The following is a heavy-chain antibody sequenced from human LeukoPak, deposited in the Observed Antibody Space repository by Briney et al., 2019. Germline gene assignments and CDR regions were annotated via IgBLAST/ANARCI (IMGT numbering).Heavy chain of an antibody. D-gene: IGHD4-17*01. J-gene: IGHJ6*02. CDR2: ISSSGTYA. CDR3: ARVVSSHSTEHYFYGTDV. CDR1: GFTFSSYS. Sequence: PGGSLRLSCAASGFTFSSYSMNWVRQAPGKGLEWVSSISSSGTYAYYGDSVKGRFNISRDTAKNSLYLQMNSLRAEDTAVYYCARVVSSHSTEHYFYGTDVWGQGTTVTVSS. V-gene: IGHV3-21*01.